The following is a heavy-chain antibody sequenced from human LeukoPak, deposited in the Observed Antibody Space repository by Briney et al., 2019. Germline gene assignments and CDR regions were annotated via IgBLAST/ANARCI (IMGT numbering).Heavy chain of an antibody. CDR1: GYTFTSYY. J-gene: IGHJ6*03. CDR2: INPSGGST. Sequence: GASVKVSCKASGYTFTSYYMHWVRQAPGQGLEWMGIINPSGGSTSYAQKFQGRVTMTRDMSTSTVYMELSSLRSEDTAVYYCARDNYDGRYFDWLLWLPHYYMDVWGKGTTVTVSS. CDR3: ARDNYDGRYFDWLLWLPHYYMDV. V-gene: IGHV1-46*01. D-gene: IGHD3-9*01.